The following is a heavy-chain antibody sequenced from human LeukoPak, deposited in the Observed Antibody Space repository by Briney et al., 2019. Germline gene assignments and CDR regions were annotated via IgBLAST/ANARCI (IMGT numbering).Heavy chain of an antibody. J-gene: IGHJ5*02. V-gene: IGHV3-74*01. Sequence: GGSLRLSCAASGFTFSSYWMHWGRQAPGKGLVWVSRINSDGSSTNYADSVKGRFTISRDNAMNTLYLQMNSLRAEDTAVYYCARVSYYGSGSPNWFDPWGQGTLVTVSS. CDR1: GFTFSSYW. CDR2: INSDGSST. D-gene: IGHD3-10*01. CDR3: ARVSYYGSGSPNWFDP.